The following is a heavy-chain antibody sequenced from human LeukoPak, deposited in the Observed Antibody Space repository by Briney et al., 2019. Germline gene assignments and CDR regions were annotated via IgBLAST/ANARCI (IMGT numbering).Heavy chain of an antibody. CDR3: ARAVHWTYDS. D-gene: IGHD1-7*01. V-gene: IGHV1-2*02. CDR2: IDPNSGVT. Sequence: ASVKVSCKASGYTLTDHYMHWVRQAPAQGLEWMGWIDPNSGVTTYAQNFQGRVSMTRDTSFSTAYMELSSLTSDDTAIYYCARAVHWTYDSWGQGTLVTVSS. J-gene: IGHJ4*02. CDR1: GYTLTDHY.